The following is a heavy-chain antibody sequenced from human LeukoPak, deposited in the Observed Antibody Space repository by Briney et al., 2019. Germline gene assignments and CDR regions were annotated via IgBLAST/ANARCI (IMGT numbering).Heavy chain of an antibody. J-gene: IGHJ4*02. CDR1: GGSISSNY. CDR2: INTSGRT. D-gene: IGHD7-27*01. V-gene: IGHV4-4*09. Sequence: AEPLSFTCRVLGGSISSNYWRWIGQPPGKALEWIGYINTSGRTKYNPSLNSRGSISLHTTRNQLPLKLASVTAAHTPLCYCVRRGNWGFFDYWGQEILVSVSS. CDR3: VRRGNWGFFDY.